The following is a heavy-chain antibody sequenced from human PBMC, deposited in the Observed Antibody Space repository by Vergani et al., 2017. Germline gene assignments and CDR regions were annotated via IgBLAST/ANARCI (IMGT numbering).Heavy chain of an antibody. V-gene: IGHV4-38-2*01. J-gene: IGHJ4*02. D-gene: IGHD5-12*01. CDR1: GFSIDNGYY. CDR3: VRVDIVMKVADN. CDR2: MHHNGRS. Sequence: QVQLQESGPGLVKPSETLSLTCAVSGFSIDNGYYWGWIRQPPGKGLEWIGQMHHNGRSDYNPSLKSRVTIAVDTSKKQVSLKMNSLTAADTALYYCVRVDIVMKVADNWGQGTLVTVSS.